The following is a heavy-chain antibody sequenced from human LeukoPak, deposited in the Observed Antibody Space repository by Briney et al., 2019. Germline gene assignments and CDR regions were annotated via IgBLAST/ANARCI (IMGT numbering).Heavy chain of an antibody. D-gene: IGHD3-22*01. CDR1: GGSFSGYY. CDR3: ARSHYYDTSGSHNNWFDP. CDR2: INHSGST. Sequence: SETLSLTCAVYGGSFSGYYWTWIRQPPGKGLEWIGEINHSGSTNYNPSLKSRVTISVDTFKNQFSLKLSSVTAADTAVFYCARSHYYDTSGSHNNWFDPWGQGTLVTVSS. J-gene: IGHJ5*02. V-gene: IGHV4-34*01.